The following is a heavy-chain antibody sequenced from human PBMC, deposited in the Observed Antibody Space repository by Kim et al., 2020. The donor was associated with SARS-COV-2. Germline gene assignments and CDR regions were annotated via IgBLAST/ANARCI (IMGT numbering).Heavy chain of an antibody. Sequence: GGSLRLSCAASGFTFSNYWMHWVRQAPGKGLVLVSRISSDGSTTNYADSVKGRFAISRDNAKNTLYLQMNSLRADDTAVYYCARILPWIRGDPRPGLDVWGRGTTVTVSS. J-gene: IGHJ6*02. CDR1: GFTFSNYW. CDR3: ARILPWIRGDPRPGLDV. D-gene: IGHD3-10*01. V-gene: IGHV3-74*01. CDR2: ISSDGSTT.